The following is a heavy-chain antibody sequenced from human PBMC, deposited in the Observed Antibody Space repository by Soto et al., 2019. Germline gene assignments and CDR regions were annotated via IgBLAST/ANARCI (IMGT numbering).Heavy chain of an antibody. V-gene: IGHV3-30-3*01. Sequence: QVQLVESGGGVVQPGRSLRLSCAASGFTFSSYAMHWVRQAPGKGLEWVAVISYDGSNKYYADSVKGRFTISRDNSKNTLYLQMNSLRAEDTAVYYCARGGGGWYGYWGQGTLVTVSS. CDR3: ARGGGGWYGY. D-gene: IGHD6-19*01. CDR1: GFTFSSYA. CDR2: ISYDGSNK. J-gene: IGHJ4*02.